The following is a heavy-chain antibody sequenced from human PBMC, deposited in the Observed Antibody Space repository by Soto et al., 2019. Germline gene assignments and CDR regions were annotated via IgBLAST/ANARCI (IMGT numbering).Heavy chain of an antibody. J-gene: IGHJ5*01. Sequence: GGSLRLSCEASGFTFYTYAKICVRQAPGKELEWVTAIDSDGTDTYYADVVKGRFTVSRDNSKNTLYLQMRSLTAEDTALYYCAKGRLAVGSDWFDSWGPGTLVTVSS. CDR2: IDSDGTDT. V-gene: IGHV3-23*05. CDR1: GFTFYTYA. D-gene: IGHD1-26*01. CDR3: AKGRLAVGSDWFDS.